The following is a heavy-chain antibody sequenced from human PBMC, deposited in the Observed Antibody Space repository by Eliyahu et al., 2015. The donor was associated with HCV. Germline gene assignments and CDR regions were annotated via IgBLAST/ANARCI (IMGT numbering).Heavy chain of an antibody. Sequence: QVQLQESGPGLVKPSQTLSLTCTVSGGSISSGSYYWSWIRQPAGKGLEWIGRIYTSGRTNYNPSLKSRVTISVDTSKNQFSLKLSSVTAADTAVYYCARGVTTFDYWGQGTLVTVSS. V-gene: IGHV4-61*02. CDR3: ARGVTTFDY. CDR2: IYTSGRT. D-gene: IGHD4-17*01. J-gene: IGHJ4*02. CDR1: GGSISSGSYY.